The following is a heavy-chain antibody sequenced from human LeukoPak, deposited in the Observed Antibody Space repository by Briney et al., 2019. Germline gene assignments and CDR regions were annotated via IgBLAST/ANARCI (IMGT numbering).Heavy chain of an antibody. Sequence: GGSLRLSCAASGFTFSSYSMNWVRQAPGKGLEWVSYISSSSTTIYYADSVKGRFTISRDNAKNSLYLQMNSLRAEDTAVYYCARVAQQLVKWGAFDIWGQGTMVTVSS. CDR2: ISSSSTTI. V-gene: IGHV3-48*04. J-gene: IGHJ3*02. D-gene: IGHD6-13*01. CDR3: ARVAQQLVKWGAFDI. CDR1: GFTFSSYS.